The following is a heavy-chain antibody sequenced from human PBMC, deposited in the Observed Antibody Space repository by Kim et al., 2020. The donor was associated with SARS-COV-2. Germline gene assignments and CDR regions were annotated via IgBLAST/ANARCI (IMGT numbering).Heavy chain of an antibody. CDR3: AKSPSYAYIAY. J-gene: IGHJ4*02. V-gene: IGHV3-23*01. Sequence: GGSLRLSCAASGFTFSSYAMSWVRQAPGKGLEWVSGISESGTITHYADSVAGRFTISRDNSKNTLYLQMNSLRAEDTAIYYCAKSPSYAYIAYWGQGTLVTVSS. CDR1: GFTFSSYA. CDR2: ISESGTIT. D-gene: IGHD2-2*02.